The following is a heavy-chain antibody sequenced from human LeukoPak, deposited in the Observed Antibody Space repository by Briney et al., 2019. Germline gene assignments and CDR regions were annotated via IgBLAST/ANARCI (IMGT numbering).Heavy chain of an antibody. CDR1: GYTFTGYY. CDR2: INPNSGGT. CDR3: ARDNSVGDSAWWFDP. Sequence: GASVKVSCKASGYTFTGYYMHWVRQAPGQGLKWMGWINPNSGGTNYAQKFQGRVTMTRDMATSTDYMEVSSLRSEDTAVYYCARDNSVGDSAWWFDPWGQGTLVTVSS. D-gene: IGHD5-12*01. J-gene: IGHJ5*02. V-gene: IGHV1-2*02.